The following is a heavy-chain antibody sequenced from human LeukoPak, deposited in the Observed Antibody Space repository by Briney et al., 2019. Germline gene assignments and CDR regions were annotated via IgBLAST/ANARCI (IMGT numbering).Heavy chain of an antibody. V-gene: IGHV4-59*01. CDR1: GGSISNYY. CDR3: ARFAYCGGHCWYYFDY. J-gene: IGHJ4*02. D-gene: IGHD2-21*02. Sequence: SETLSLTCTVSGGSISNYYWSWIWQPPGKGLEWIGYIYSSGSTNYNPSLKSRVTISVDTSKNQFSLKLSSVTAADTAVYYCARFAYCGGHCWYYFDYWGQGSLVTVSS. CDR2: IYSSGST.